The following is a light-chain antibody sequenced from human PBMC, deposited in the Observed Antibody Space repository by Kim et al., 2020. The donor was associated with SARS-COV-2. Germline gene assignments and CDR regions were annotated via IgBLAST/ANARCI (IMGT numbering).Light chain of an antibody. V-gene: IGKV1-5*01. CDR3: QHRKT. J-gene: IGKJ1*01. CDR1: QTLSGR. CDR2: DAS. Sequence: STQSAAVGDVVTITCRASQTLSGRLAWYQQKPGKAPKLLICDASTLESGVPSRFRGSGSGTDFILTISSLQPDDSATYYCQHRKTFGQGTKVDIK.